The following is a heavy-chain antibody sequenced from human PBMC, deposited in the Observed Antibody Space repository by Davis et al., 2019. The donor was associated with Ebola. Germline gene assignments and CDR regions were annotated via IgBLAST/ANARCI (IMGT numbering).Heavy chain of an antibody. D-gene: IGHD5-12*01. V-gene: IGHV1-18*01. CDR2: ISASNGDT. CDR1: GYTFTNYD. J-gene: IGHJ6*02. Sequence: AASVKVSCKASGYTFTNYDINWVRQVPGQGLEWMGWISASNGDTNYAQKLQGRVTMTTDTSTRTAYMELRSLRSDDTAVYYCARYLNSGYDSYYYYGMDVWGQGTTVTVSS. CDR3: ARYLNSGYDSYYYYGMDV.